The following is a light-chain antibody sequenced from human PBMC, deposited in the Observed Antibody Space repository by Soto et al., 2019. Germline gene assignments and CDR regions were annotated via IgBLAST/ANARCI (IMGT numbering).Light chain of an antibody. CDR3: QQLRLYPST. CDR1: QSISSY. V-gene: IGKV1-39*01. CDR2: AAS. J-gene: IGKJ4*01. Sequence: DIQMTQSPSSLPASVGDRVTLTCRASQSISSYLNWYQQKPGKAPKLLIYAASSLQSGVPSRFSGSGSGTDFALTITSLQAEDFATYYCQQLRLYPSTFGGGTKVDIK.